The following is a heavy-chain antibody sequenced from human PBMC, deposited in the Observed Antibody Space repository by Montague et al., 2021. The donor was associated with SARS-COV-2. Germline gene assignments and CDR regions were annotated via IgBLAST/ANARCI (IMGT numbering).Heavy chain of an antibody. V-gene: IGHV4-34*01. D-gene: IGHD3-10*01. Sequence: SETLSLTCAVYGGSFSGYYWSWIRQPQGKGLEWIGEINHSGSTNYNPSLKSRVPISVDTSKNQFSLKLSSVTAADTAVYYCARVRYYGSGTSLGMDVWGQGTTVTVSS. J-gene: IGHJ6*02. CDR2: INHSGST. CDR3: ARVRYYGSGTSLGMDV. CDR1: GGSFSGYY.